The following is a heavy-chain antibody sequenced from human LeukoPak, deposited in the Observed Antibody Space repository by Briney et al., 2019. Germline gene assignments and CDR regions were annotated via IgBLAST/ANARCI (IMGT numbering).Heavy chain of an antibody. D-gene: IGHD5-12*01. Sequence: SETLSLTCTVSGGSISSGSYYWSWIRQPPGKGLGWIGYIYYSGSTNYNPSLKSRVTISVDTSKNQFSLKLSSVTAADTAVYYCARGAVATTGNWGQGTLVTVSS. V-gene: IGHV4-61*01. CDR3: ARGAVATTGN. CDR2: IYYSGST. J-gene: IGHJ4*02. CDR1: GGSISSGSYY.